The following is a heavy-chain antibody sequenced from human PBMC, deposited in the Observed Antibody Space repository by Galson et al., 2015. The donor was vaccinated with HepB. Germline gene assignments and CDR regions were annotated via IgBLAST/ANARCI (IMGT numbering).Heavy chain of an antibody. CDR3: ARDRGGSSWTGHGADI. J-gene: IGHJ3*02. D-gene: IGHD6-13*01. V-gene: IGHV3-23*01. Sequence: SLRLSCAASGFTFSSYAINWVRQAPGKGLEWVSVISGSGSTTYSADSVKGRFTTSRDNSKNTLYLQMNSLRAEDTAVYYCARDRGGSSWTGHGADIWGQGTMVTVSS. CDR2: ISGSGSTT. CDR1: GFTFSSYA.